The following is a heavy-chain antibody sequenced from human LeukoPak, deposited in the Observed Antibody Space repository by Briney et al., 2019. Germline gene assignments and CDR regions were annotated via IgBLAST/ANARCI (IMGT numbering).Heavy chain of an antibody. J-gene: IGHJ6*03. CDR2: IKQDGSEK. Sequence: PGGSLRLSCAASGFTFSSYWMSRVRQAPGKGLEWVANIKQDGSEKYYVDSVKGRFTISRDNAKNSLYLQMNSLRAEDTAVYYCARLYSSSWYWSLYYYYYMDVWGKGTTVTVSS. V-gene: IGHV3-7*01. CDR3: ARLYSSSWYWSLYYYYYMDV. D-gene: IGHD6-13*01. CDR1: GFTFSSYW.